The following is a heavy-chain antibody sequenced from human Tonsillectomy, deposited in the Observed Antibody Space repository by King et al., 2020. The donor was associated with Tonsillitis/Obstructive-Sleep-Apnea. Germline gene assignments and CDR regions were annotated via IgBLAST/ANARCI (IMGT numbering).Heavy chain of an antibody. J-gene: IGHJ4*02. CDR2: IWYDGSNK. D-gene: IGHD2-2*01. CDR1: GFTFSDYS. CDR3: ARDQALGYCSSTSCSQIEY. V-gene: IGHV3-33*01. Sequence: VQLVESGGGVVQPGRSLRLSCAASGFTFSDYSMYWVRQAPGKGLEWVAVIWYDGSNKYSADSVKGRFTISIDNSKNTLYLQMNNLRADDTAVYYCARDQALGYCSSTSCSQIEYWGQGTLVTVSS.